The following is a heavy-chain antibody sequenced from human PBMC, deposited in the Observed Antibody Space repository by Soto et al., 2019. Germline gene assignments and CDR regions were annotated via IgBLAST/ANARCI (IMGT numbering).Heavy chain of an antibody. CDR3: ARHQDSSTWYIYPIDY. CDR1: GFTFSSYA. D-gene: IGHD6-13*01. Sequence: GGYLRLSCAASGFTFSSYAMSWFRQAPGKGLEWVLGISGSGGSTFYADSVKGRFTISRDNSKNTLFLQMNSLRAEDTAVYYCARHQDSSTWYIYPIDYWGQGTLVTVSS. CDR2: ISGSGGST. J-gene: IGHJ4*02. V-gene: IGHV3-23*01.